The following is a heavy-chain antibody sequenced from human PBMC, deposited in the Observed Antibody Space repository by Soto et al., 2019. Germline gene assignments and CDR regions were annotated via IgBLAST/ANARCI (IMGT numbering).Heavy chain of an antibody. CDR3: AREDSGAFFDF. CDR1: GGSIISGGYS. J-gene: IGHJ4*02. Sequence: SETLSLTCAVSGGSIISGGYSWSWIRQPPGKGLEWIGYIYSGTTHYNPSLESRVTIAMDRSKNQVSLSLKSVTAADTAVYYCAREDSGAFFDFWGQGTLVTVSS. CDR2: IYSGTT. D-gene: IGHD2-15*01. V-gene: IGHV4-30-2*01.